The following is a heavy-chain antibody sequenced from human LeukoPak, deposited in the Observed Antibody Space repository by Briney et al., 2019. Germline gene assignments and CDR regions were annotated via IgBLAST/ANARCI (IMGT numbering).Heavy chain of an antibody. V-gene: IGHV3-23*01. CDR1: GFTLSNYA. CDR3: TKRGAEVVETVAPGDY. J-gene: IGHJ4*02. Sequence: GGSLRLSCAASGFTLSNYAMNWVRQAPGKGLEWVSGIGGSGSAYYADSVKGRFSISRDNSKNTLYLQMDSLRAEDTAVYYCTKRGAEVVETVAPGDYWGQGTLLAVSS. D-gene: IGHD2-15*01. CDR2: IGGSGSA.